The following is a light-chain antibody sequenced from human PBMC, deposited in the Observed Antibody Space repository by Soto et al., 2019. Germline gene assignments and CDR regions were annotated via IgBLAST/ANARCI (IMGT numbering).Light chain of an antibody. CDR3: QQYDGSPWT. Sequence: EIVLTQSPGTLSLSPGARATLSCRASQSISSSYLAWYQQKPGQTPRLLIFGASNRATGIPDRFSGSGSGTDFTLTISRLESEDFAVYYCQQYDGSPWTFGQGTKVEFK. V-gene: IGKV3-20*01. CDR2: GAS. CDR1: QSISSSY. J-gene: IGKJ1*01.